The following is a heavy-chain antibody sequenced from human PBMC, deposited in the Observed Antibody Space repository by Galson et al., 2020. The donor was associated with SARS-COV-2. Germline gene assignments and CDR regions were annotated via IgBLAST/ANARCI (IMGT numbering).Heavy chain of an antibody. CDR2: VNHSGST. CDR3: ARGLDGTGRFNGWDY. J-gene: IGHJ4*02. V-gene: IGHV4-34*01. CDR1: GGSFSGYF. Sequence: SQTLSLTCAVYGGSFSGYFWSWIRQPPGKGLEWIGEVNHSGSTNYNPSLKSRVTISVDTSKNQFSLKLSSVTAADTAVYYFARGLDGTGRFNGWDYWGQGT. D-gene: IGHD2-8*02.